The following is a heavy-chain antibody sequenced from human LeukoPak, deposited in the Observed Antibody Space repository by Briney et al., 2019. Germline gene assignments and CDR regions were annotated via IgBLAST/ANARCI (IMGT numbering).Heavy chain of an antibody. CDR1: GGSISSYY. V-gene: IGHV4-59*01. Sequence: SETLSLTCTVSGGSISSYYWSWIRQPPGKGLEWIGYIYYSGSTNYNPSLKSRVTISVDTSKNQFSLKLSSVTAADTAVYYCARGQEGTRAPFDYWGQGTLVTVSS. J-gene: IGHJ4*02. CDR2: IYYSGST. CDR3: ARGQEGTRAPFDY.